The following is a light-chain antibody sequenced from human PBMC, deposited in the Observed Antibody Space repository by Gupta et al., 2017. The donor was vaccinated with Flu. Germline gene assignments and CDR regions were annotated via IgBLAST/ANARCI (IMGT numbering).Light chain of an antibody. CDR1: QGIGSY. V-gene: IGKV1-9*01. J-gene: IGKJ4*01. CDR3: LQLNSYPLT. Sequence: DIRLTQSPSFLSASVGDRVTITCRASQGIGSYLAWYQLKPGKAPKLLIYAASTLQSGVPSRFRGSGSGTEFTLTISSLQPEDFATYYCLQLNSYPLTFGGGTKVEIK. CDR2: AAS.